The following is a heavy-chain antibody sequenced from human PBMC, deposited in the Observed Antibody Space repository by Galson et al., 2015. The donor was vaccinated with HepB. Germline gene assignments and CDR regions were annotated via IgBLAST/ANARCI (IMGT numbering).Heavy chain of an antibody. CDR2: IYYSGST. CDR3: ASPHRSGWFHY. J-gene: IGHJ4*02. Sequence: LSLTCTVSGGSISSSSYYWGWIRQPPGKGLEWIGSIYYSGSTYYNPSLKSRVTISVDTSKNQFSLKLSSVTAADTAVYYCASPHRSGWFHYWGQGTLVTVSS. CDR1: GGSISSSSYY. V-gene: IGHV4-39*01. D-gene: IGHD6-19*01.